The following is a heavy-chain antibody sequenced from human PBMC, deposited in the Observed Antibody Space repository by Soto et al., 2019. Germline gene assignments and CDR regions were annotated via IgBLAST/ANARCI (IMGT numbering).Heavy chain of an antibody. CDR2: IYYSGST. CDR3: ARQHYDILTGYPYYYYGMDV. V-gene: IGHV4-39*01. D-gene: IGHD3-9*01. J-gene: IGHJ6*02. Sequence: SETLSLTCTVSGGSISSSSYSWGWIRQPPGEGLEWIGSIYYSGSTYYNPSLKSRVTISVDTSKNQFSLKLSSVTAADTAVYYCARQHYDILTGYPYYYYGMDVWGQGTTVT. CDR1: GGSISSSSYS.